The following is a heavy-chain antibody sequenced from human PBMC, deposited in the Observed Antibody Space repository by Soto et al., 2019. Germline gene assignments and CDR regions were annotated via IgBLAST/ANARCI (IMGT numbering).Heavy chain of an antibody. Sequence: EVQLLESGGGLVQPGGSLRLSCAASGFTFSSYAMSWVRQAPGKGLEWVSAISGSGGSTYYADSVKGRFTISRDNSKNTLYLQMNSLRAEDTAVYYCAKDTRSMGEYIVATDIDYWGQGTLVTVSS. CDR2: ISGSGGST. V-gene: IGHV3-23*01. CDR1: GFTFSSYA. CDR3: AKDTRSMGEYIVATDIDY. D-gene: IGHD5-12*01. J-gene: IGHJ4*02.